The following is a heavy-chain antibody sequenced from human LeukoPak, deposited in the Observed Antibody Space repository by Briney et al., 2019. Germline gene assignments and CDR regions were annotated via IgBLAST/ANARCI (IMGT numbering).Heavy chain of an antibody. V-gene: IGHV4-39*01. CDR2: IYYSGST. CDR1: GGSISSSSYY. J-gene: IGHJ5*02. Sequence: KPSETLSLTCTVSGGSISSSSYYWGWIRQPPGKGLEWIGSIYYSGSTYYNPSLKSRVTISVDTSKNQFSLRLSSVTAADTAVYYCARLRVRIAVPGYNWFDPWGQGTLVTVSS. D-gene: IGHD6-19*01. CDR3: ARLRVRIAVPGYNWFDP.